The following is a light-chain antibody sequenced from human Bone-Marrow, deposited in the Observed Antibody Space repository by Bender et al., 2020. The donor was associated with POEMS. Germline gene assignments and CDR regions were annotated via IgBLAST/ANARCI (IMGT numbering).Light chain of an antibody. V-gene: IGLV2-14*02. CDR2: DVS. CDR3: SSYGSSITYV. J-gene: IGLJ1*01. CDR1: SSDVGGYNL. Sequence: QSALTQPASVSGSPGQWITISCTGTSSDVGGYNLVSWYQQHPGKAPKLIIFDVSERPSGVSNRFSGSKSGNTASLSISRLQPEDEADYYCSSYGSSITYVFGTGTKVTVL.